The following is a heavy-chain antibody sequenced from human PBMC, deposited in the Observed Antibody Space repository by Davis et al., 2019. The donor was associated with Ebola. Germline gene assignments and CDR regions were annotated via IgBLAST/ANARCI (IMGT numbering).Heavy chain of an antibody. CDR3: ARGDIAAAIPWYYYGMDV. CDR1: GGTFSSYA. CDR2: IIPIFGTA. J-gene: IGHJ6*02. V-gene: IGHV1-69*06. D-gene: IGHD6-13*01. Sequence: SVKVSCKASGGTFSSYAISWVRQAPGQGLEWMGGIIPIFGTANYAQKFQGRVTITADKSTSTAYMELSSLRSDDTAVYYCARGDIAAAIPWYYYGMDVWGQGTTVTVSS.